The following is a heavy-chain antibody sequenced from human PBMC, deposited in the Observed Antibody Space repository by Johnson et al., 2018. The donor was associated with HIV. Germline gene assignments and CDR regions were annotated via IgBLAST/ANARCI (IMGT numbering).Heavy chain of an antibody. J-gene: IGHJ3*01. V-gene: IGHV3-11*04. CDR2: ISSTGTTI. D-gene: IGHD5-18*01. CDR3: ARNRPVSYGYRGAFDF. Sequence: VQLVESGGGLVKPGGSLRLSCAASGFTFSDYYMSWIRQAPGKGLDWVSSISSTGTTIYYEDSVKGRFTISRDNARKSLYLQINSLRAEDTAVYYCARNRPVSYGYRGAFDFWGQGTMVTVSS. CDR1: GFTFSDYY.